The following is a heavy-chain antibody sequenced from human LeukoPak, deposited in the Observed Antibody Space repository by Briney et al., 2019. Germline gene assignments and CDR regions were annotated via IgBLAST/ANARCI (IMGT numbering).Heavy chain of an antibody. CDR1: GGSITGYS. CDR3: ARRIQLWSYWHFDL. D-gene: IGHD5-18*01. Sequence: PSETLSLTCSVSGGSITGYSWGWVRQPPGKGLECIGYMFDGGSPNLHPSLQNRVSTSVDTSKNEFSLRLTSVTAADTAVYYCARRIQLWSYWHFDLWGRGTLVTVSS. CDR2: MFDGGSP. V-gene: IGHV4-4*09. J-gene: IGHJ2*01.